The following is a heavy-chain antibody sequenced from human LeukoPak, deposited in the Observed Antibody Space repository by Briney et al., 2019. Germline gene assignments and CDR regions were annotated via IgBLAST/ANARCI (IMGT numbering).Heavy chain of an antibody. CDR2: INAGNGNT. J-gene: IGHJ4*02. Sequence: ASVKVSCKASGYTFISYARHWVRQAPGQRLEWVGGINAGNGNTKYSQELQGRVTITRDTSASTAHMELSSLRSDDMAVYYCARAEYSSSSLDYWGQGTLVTVSS. V-gene: IGHV1-3*03. D-gene: IGHD6-6*01. CDR3: ARAEYSSSSLDY. CDR1: GYTFISYA.